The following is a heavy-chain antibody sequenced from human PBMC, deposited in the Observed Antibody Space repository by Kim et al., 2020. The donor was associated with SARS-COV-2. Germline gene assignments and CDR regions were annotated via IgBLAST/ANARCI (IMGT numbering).Heavy chain of an antibody. CDR3: TKALTGDVDY. D-gene: IGHD7-27*01. V-gene: IGHV3-74*01. J-gene: IGHJ4*02. CDR2: T. Sequence: TSYAHSVKGRFTIPRDNAKNTLYLQMNSLSAEDTAVYYCTKALTGDVDYWGQGTLVTVSS.